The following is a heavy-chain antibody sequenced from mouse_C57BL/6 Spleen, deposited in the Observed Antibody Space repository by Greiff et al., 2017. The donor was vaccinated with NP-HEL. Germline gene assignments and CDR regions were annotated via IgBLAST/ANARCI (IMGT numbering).Heavy chain of an antibody. CDR1: GFTFSSYA. CDR3: ARVCITTVVAPDYFDY. Sequence: EVMLVESGGGLVKPGGSLKLSCAASGFTFSSYAMSWVRQTPEKRLEWVATISDGGSYTYYPDNVKGRFTISRDNAKNNLYLQMSHLKSEDTAMYYCARVCITTVVAPDYFDYWGQGTTLTVSS. V-gene: IGHV5-4*03. CDR2: ISDGGSYT. J-gene: IGHJ2*01. D-gene: IGHD1-1*01.